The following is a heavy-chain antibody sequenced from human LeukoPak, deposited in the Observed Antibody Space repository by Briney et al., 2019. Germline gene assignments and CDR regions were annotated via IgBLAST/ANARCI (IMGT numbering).Heavy chain of an antibody. V-gene: IGHV3-23*01. D-gene: IGHD1-26*01. J-gene: IGHJ6*01. Sequence: QAGGSLRLSCAASGFTFSGFAMSWVRRTPGKGLEWVSGISGSGDNTLYADSVKGRFTISRDNSKNTLYLEMNSLRAEDTAVYYCAKRKGHPLPKYYMDVWGQGTKVTVSS. CDR3: AKRKGHPLPKYYMDV. CDR2: ISGSGDNT. CDR1: GFTFSGFA.